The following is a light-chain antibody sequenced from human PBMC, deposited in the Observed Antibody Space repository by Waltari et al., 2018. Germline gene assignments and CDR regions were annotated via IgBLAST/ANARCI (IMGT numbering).Light chain of an antibody. V-gene: IGKV4-1*01. CDR1: SVVYSSTKKNQ. Sequence: SVVYSSTKKNQLAWYQQKPGQPPKLLIYWGSTREIGVPDRFTGSGSGTDFTLTISSLQAEDVAVYYCQQYYSNPLTFGGGTTVEIK. CDR3: QQYYSNPLT. CDR2: WGS. J-gene: IGKJ4*01.